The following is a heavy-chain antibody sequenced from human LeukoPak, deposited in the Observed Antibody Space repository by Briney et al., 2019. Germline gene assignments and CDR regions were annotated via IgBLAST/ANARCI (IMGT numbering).Heavy chain of an antibody. D-gene: IGHD3-10*01. Sequence: GGSLRLSCAASGFTFSSYEMNWVRQAPGKGLEWVSCISSDGSTTYYADSVKGRFTISRDNAKNSLYLQMNSLRAEDTADYYCAREARKRTTMVRGPYYFDYWGQGTLVTVSS. CDR3: AREARKRTTMVRGPYYFDY. CDR1: GFTFSSYE. CDR2: ISSDGSTT. V-gene: IGHV3-48*03. J-gene: IGHJ4*02.